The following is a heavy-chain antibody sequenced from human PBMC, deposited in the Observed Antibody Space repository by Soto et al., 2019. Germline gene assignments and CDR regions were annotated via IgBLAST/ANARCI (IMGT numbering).Heavy chain of an antibody. CDR1: GLTFSSYA. CDR3: AKDNVLGRDNWFDP. J-gene: IGHJ5*02. V-gene: IGHV3-23*01. CDR2: ISGSGGST. Sequence: GGSLRLCCAASGLTFSSYAMSWVRQAPGKGLEWVSAISGSGGSTYYADSVKGRFTISRDNSKNTLYLQMNSLRAEDTAVYYCAKDNVLGRDNWFDPWGQGTLVTVSS. D-gene: IGHD3-16*01.